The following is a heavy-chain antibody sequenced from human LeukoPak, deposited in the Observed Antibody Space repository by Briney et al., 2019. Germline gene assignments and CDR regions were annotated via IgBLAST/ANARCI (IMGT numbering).Heavy chain of an antibody. V-gene: IGHV4-34*01. CDR1: GGSFSGYY. CDR3: ARVTEDTALDY. CDR2: INHSGST. J-gene: IGHJ4*02. Sequence: PSETLSLTCAVYGGSFSGYYWSWIRQPPGKGLEWIGEINHSGSTNYNPSLKSRVTISVDTSKNQFSLKLSSVTAADTAVYYCARVTEDTALDYWGQGTLVTVSS.